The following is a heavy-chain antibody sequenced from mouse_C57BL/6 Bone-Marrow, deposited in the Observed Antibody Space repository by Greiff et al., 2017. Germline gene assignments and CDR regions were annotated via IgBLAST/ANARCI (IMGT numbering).Heavy chain of an antibody. D-gene: IGHD2-1*01. J-gene: IGHJ1*03. V-gene: IGHV5-6*01. Sequence: EVKLVESGGDLVKPGGSLKLSCAASGFTFSSYGMSWVRQTPDKRLEWVATISSGGSCTYYPDSVKGRFTISRDNAKNTLYLQMSGLESEDTAMYYCARPYGIYWYFDVWGTGTTVTVSS. CDR3: ARPYGIYWYFDV. CDR2: ISSGGSCT. CDR1: GFTFSSYG.